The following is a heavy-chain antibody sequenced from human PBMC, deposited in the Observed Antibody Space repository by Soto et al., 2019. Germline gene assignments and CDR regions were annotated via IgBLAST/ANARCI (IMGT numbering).Heavy chain of an antibody. J-gene: IGHJ6*02. CDR3: AREGGYCTNGVCPTWDYYYGMDV. CDR2: INPNSGGT. Sequence: GAPVKVSCKASGYTFTGYYMHWVRQAPGQGLEWMGWINPNSGGTNYAQKFQGWVTMTRDTSISTAYMELSRLRSDDTAVYYCAREGGYCTNGVCPTWDYYYGMDVWGQGTTVTVSS. CDR1: GYTFTGYY. D-gene: IGHD2-8*01. V-gene: IGHV1-2*04.